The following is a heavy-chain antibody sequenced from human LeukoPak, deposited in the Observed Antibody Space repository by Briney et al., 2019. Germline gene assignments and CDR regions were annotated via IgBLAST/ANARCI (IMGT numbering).Heavy chain of an antibody. V-gene: IGHV3-7*01. CDR2: IKQDGSQE. Sequence: SGGSLRLSCAASGFTFSNFWMSWVRQAPGKGLEWVAHIKQDGSQEYYVDSVKGRFTIFRDSAKNSLYLQMNSLRAEDTAVYYCARGVPYDSWSGPHYSDYWGQGTLVTVSS. D-gene: IGHD3-3*01. J-gene: IGHJ4*02. CDR1: GFTFSNFW. CDR3: ARGVPYDSWSGPHYSDY.